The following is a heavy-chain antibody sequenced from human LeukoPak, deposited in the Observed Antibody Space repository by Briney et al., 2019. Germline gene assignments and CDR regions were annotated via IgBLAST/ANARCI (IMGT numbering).Heavy chain of an antibody. CDR3: ASQAGTARPIDI. CDR1: GFMFSNYA. Sequence: PGGSLRLSCAASGFMFSNYAMSWVRQAPGKGLEWVSTISGYGGSTYYADSVKGRFTISRDNSNSTLYLQMNSLRAEDTAVYYCASQAGTARPIDIWGQGTMVTVSS. J-gene: IGHJ3*02. D-gene: IGHD6-6*01. CDR2: ISGYGGST. V-gene: IGHV3-23*01.